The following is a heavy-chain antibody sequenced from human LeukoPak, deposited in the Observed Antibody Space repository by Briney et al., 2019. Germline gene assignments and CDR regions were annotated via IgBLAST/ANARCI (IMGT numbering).Heavy chain of an antibody. D-gene: IGHD2-8*01. J-gene: IGHJ3*02. CDR1: EFSVGSNY. Sequence: GGSLRLSCAASEFSVGSNYMTWVRQAPGKGLEWVSSISTSSSYIDYADSVKGRFTISRDNAKNSLYLQMNSLRADDTAVYYCARYNGVCYRSCAFDIWGQGTMVTVSS. V-gene: IGHV3-21*01. CDR3: ARYNGVCYRSCAFDI. CDR2: ISTSSSYI.